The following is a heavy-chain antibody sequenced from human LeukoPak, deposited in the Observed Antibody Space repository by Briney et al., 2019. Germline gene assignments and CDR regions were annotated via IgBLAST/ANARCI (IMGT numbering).Heavy chain of an antibody. J-gene: IGHJ4*02. CDR2: IYYSGGT. V-gene: IGHV4-59*08. Sequence: TSETLSLTCTVSGDSISSYYWSWIRQSPWKGLEWIGHIYYSGGTRYNASLKSRLTISVDTSKKQFSLKVTSVTAADTAVYYCASYYRDRSAYFHPFHYWGQGTLVTVSS. CDR1: GDSISSYY. D-gene: IGHD3-22*01. CDR3: ASYYRDRSAYFHPFHY.